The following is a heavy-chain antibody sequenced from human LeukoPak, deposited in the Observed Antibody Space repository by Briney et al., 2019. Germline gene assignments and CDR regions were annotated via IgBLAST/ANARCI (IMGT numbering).Heavy chain of an antibody. Sequence: ASVKVSCKASGYTFTSYGIIWVRQAPGQGLEWMGWISAYNGNTNYAQKLQGRVTMTTDTSTSTAYMELRSLRSDDTAVYYCARGGNIVVVPAAAYNWFDPWGQGTLVTVSS. V-gene: IGHV1-18*01. CDR3: ARGGNIVVVPAAAYNWFDP. D-gene: IGHD2-2*01. CDR2: ISAYNGNT. CDR1: GYTFTSYG. J-gene: IGHJ5*02.